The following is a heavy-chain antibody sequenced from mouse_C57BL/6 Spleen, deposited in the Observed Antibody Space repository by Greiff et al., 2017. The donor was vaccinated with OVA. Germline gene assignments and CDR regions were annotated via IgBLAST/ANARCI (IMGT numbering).Heavy chain of an antibody. J-gene: IGHJ2*01. CDR1: GYTFTGYW. Sequence: QVQLQQSGAELMKPGASVKLSCKATGYTFTGYWIEWVKQRPGRGLEWIGEILPGSGSTNYNEKFKGKATFTADTSSSTAYMQLSSLTTEDSAIYYCAGPSTTVPYSFDYWGQGTTLTVSA. V-gene: IGHV1-9*01. D-gene: IGHD1-1*01. CDR3: AGPSTTVPYSFDY. CDR2: ILPGSGST.